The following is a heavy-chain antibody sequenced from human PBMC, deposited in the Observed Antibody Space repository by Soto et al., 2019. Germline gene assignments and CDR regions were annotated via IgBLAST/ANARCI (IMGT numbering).Heavy chain of an antibody. J-gene: IGHJ4*02. D-gene: IGHD3-22*01. Sequence: GASVKVSCKASGYTFTSYGISWVRQAPGRGLEWMGWISAYNGNTNYAQKLQGRVTMTTDTSTSTAYMELRSLRSDDTAVYYCARGLVYYDSSGYYTWWGQGTLVTVS. CDR2: ISAYNGNT. CDR3: ARGLVYYDSSGYYTW. V-gene: IGHV1-18*01. CDR1: GYTFTSYG.